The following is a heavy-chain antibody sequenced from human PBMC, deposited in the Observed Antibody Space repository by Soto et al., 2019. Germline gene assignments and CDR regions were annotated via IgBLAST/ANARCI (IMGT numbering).Heavy chain of an antibody. D-gene: IGHD5-12*01. V-gene: IGHV4-59*01. CDR1: GGSISSYY. CDR3: ARAYGGYADY. Sequence: SETLSLTCTVSGGSISSYYWSWIRQPPGKGLEWIGYIYYSGSTNYNPSLKSRVTISVDTSKNQFSLKLSSVTAADTAVYYCARAYGGYADYGGQGARVTVSS. J-gene: IGHJ4*02. CDR2: IYYSGST.